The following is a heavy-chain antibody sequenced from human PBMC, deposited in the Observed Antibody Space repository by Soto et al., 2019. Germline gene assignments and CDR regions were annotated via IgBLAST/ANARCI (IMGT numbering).Heavy chain of an antibody. J-gene: IGHJ6*02. CDR2: INQSGST. CDR1: GGSFSGYY. CDR3: ARGRHILTGYYRDLNYVMDV. V-gene: IGHV4-34*01. D-gene: IGHD3-9*01. Sequence: PSETLSLTCAVYGGSFSGYYWSWIRQPPGKGLEWIGEINQSGSTNYNPSLKSRVTISVDTSKNQFSLKLSSVTAADTAVYYCARGRHILTGYYRDLNYVMDVWGQGSSVTVSS.